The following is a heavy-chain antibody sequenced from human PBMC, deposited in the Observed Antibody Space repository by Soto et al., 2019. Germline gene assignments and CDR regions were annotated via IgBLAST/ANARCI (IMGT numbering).Heavy chain of an antibody. CDR1: GFTFSDYY. V-gene: IGHV3-11*05. CDR3: ARVKTVAAPLYYYYGMDV. CDR2: ISSSSSYT. J-gene: IGHJ6*02. D-gene: IGHD6-19*01. Sequence: GGSLRLSCAASGFTFSDYYMSWIRQAPGKGLEWVSYISSSSSYTNYADSVKGRFTISRDNAKNSLYLQMNSLRAEDTAVYYCARVKTVAAPLYYYYGMDVWGQGPRSPSP.